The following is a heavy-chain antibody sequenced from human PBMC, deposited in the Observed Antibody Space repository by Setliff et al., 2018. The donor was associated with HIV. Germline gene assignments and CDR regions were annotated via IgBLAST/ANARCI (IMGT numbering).Heavy chain of an antibody. CDR1: GYSISSGYY. J-gene: IGHJ6*03. CDR2: IYHSGST. D-gene: IGHD6-13*01. CDR3: ARGRSRWTYYNYYYMDV. V-gene: IGHV4-38-2*01. Sequence: ASETLSLTCAVSGYSISSGYYWGRIRQPPGKGLEWIGSIYHSGSTYYNPSLKSRVTISVDTSKNQFSLKLSSVTAADTAVYYCARGRSRWTYYNYYYMDVWGKGTTVTVSS.